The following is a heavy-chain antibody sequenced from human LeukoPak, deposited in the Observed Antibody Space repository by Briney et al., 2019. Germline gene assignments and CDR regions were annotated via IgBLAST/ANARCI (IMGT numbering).Heavy chain of an antibody. J-gene: IGHJ3*02. CDR2: IYSGGST. Sequence: GGSLRLSCAASGFSVNSNYMSWVRHAPGKGLECVLVIYSGGSTYYAESVKGRFTISRHISKNTLYLQMNSLRVEDTAVYYCARAGPYDAFDIWGQGTMVTVSS. D-gene: IGHD1-14*01. CDR3: ARAGPYDAFDI. V-gene: IGHV3-53*04. CDR1: GFSVNSNY.